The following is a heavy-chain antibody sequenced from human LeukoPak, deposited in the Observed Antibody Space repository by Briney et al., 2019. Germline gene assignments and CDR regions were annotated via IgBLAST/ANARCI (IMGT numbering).Heavy chain of an antibody. CDR1: GGSISSGGYY. V-gene: IGHV4-31*03. CDR3: ARVRYCSGGSCYSRFDY. CDR2: IYYSGNT. Sequence: PSQTLSLTCTVSGGSISSGGYYWSWIRQHPGKGLEWIGYIYYSGNTYYNPSLKSRVTISVDTSKNQFSLKLSSVTAADTAVYYCARVRYCSGGSCYSRFDYWGQGTLVTVSS. J-gene: IGHJ4*02. D-gene: IGHD2-15*01.